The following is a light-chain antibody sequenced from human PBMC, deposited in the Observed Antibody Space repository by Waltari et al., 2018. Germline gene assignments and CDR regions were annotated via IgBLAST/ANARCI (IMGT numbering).Light chain of an antibody. CDR3: QQYDNWPPLT. Sequence: EIVMTPSPATLSVSPGERATLSCRASQSFRSNYLAWYQQKPGQAPRLLIYGVSTRATGIPARFSGSGFGTEFTLTISSVQAEDFAVYYCQQYDNWPPLTFGQGTRLEIK. V-gene: IGKV3-15*01. CDR1: QSFRSN. CDR2: GVS. J-gene: IGKJ5*01.